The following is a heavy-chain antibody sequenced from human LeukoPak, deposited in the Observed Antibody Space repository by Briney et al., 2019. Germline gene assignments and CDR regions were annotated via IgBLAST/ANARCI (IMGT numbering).Heavy chain of an antibody. V-gene: IGHV4-30-2*01. J-gene: IGHJ4*02. CDR3: ARGHIAALDY. Sequence: SETLSLTCTVSGDSISSGGYYWSWIRQPPGKGLEWIGYVYHSGSTYYNPSLKSRVTISVDRSKNQFSLKLSSVTAADTAVYYCARGHIAALDYWGQGTLVTVSS. CDR1: GDSISSGGYY. D-gene: IGHD6-6*01. CDR2: VYHSGST.